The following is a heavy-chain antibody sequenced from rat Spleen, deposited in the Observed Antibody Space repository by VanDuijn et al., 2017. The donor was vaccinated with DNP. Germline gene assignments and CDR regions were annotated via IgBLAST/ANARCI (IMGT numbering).Heavy chain of an antibody. D-gene: IGHD1-4*01. J-gene: IGHJ1*01. CDR2: ISSGGST. CDR1: GFTFSHYD. Sequence: VQLVETGGGLVQPGRSLKLSCAASGFTFSHYDMAWVRQAPTKGLEWIAAISSGGSTYYNSALRSRLSIRRDTSKSQVFLKVNSVQTEDTAIYFCSRWGDFGYNHHWYFDFWGPGTMVTVSS. V-gene: IGHV2S12*01. CDR3: SRWGDFGYNHHWYFDF.